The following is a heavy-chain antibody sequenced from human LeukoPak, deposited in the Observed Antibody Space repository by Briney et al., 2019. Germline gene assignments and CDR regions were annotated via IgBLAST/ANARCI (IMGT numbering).Heavy chain of an antibody. V-gene: IGHV1-2*02. D-gene: IGHD2-8*01. CDR3: ARGGPHHGLDI. J-gene: IGHJ3*02. CDR1: GYTFTDYY. CDR2: IVTNNGGT. Sequence: VASVKVSCKASGYTFTDYYMHWVRQAPGQGLEWMGWIVTNNGGTNYAQNFKGRVTMTRDTSVSTAYVEVSDLKSDDTAVYYCARGGPHHGLDIWAQGTMVTVSS.